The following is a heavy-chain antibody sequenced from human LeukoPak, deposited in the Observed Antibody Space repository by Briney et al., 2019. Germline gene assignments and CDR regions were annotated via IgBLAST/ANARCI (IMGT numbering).Heavy chain of an antibody. J-gene: IGHJ6*04. CDR1: GLTFSSYE. CDR3: ARTSYYYGSGSSDYYYGMDV. V-gene: IGHV3-48*03. Sequence: PVGSLRLSCAASGLTFSSYEMNWGRKAPGQGPESFSYISSSGSTIYYAGSVKGRFTISRDNAKNSLYLQMNSLRAEDMAVYYCARTSYYYGSGSSDYYYGMDVWGKGTTVTVSS. CDR2: ISSSGSTI. D-gene: IGHD3-10*01.